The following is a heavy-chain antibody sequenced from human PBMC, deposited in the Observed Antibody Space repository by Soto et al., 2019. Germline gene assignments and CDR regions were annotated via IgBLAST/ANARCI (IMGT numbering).Heavy chain of an antibody. Sequence: PSETLSLTCTVSGGSVSSGSYYWSWIRQPPGKGLEWIGYIYYSGSTNYNPSLKSRVTISVDTSISTAYMELSSLRSEDTAVYYCARLTRISFNSLLYYYYYMDVWGKGTTVTVSS. V-gene: IGHV4-61*01. CDR1: GGSVSSGSYY. CDR2: IYYSGST. CDR3: ARLTRISFNSLLYYYYYMDV. J-gene: IGHJ6*03. D-gene: IGHD2-15*01.